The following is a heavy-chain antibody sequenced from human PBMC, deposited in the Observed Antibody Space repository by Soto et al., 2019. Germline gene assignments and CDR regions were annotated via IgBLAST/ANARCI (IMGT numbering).Heavy chain of an antibody. V-gene: IGHV4-39*01. Sequence: PSETLSLTCAVSGDSISSSSYYWAWIRQPPGKGLEWIGSIHYRANSYYSPSLKSRITISVDTSKNQISLRLSSVTAADTAVYYCARPLQLAVSGFDPWGQGTMVTFSS. CDR2: IHYRANS. J-gene: IGHJ5*02. CDR1: GDSISSSSYY. D-gene: IGHD3-3*02. CDR3: ARPLQLAVSGFDP.